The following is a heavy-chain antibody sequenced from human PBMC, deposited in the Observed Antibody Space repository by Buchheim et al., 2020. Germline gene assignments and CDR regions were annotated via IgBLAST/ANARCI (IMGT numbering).Heavy chain of an antibody. CDR1: GDSISGSDEY. V-gene: IGHV4-30-4*01. CDR2: IYHSGTT. D-gene: IGHD3-22*01. Sequence: QVQLQESGPGLVKPSETLSLTCTVSGDSISGSDEYWSWLRQPPGKGLEWIAYIYHSGTTYYNPSLGRPIVISVDKSKKQFSLRLSSVTAADTAVYYCARGMNHYDSTPPWFDPWGRGTL. J-gene: IGHJ5*02. CDR3: ARGMNHYDSTPPWFDP.